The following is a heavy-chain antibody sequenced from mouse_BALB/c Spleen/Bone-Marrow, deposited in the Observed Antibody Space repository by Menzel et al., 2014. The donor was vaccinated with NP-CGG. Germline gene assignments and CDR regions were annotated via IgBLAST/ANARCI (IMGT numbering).Heavy chain of an antibody. J-gene: IGHJ2*01. D-gene: IGHD2-4*01. CDR1: GFTFSSYA. Sequence: EVMLVESGGGLVKPGGSLKLSCAASGFTFSSYAMSWVRQTPEKRLEWVASISRGGSTYYPDSVKDRFTISRDNARNILYLQMSSLRSEDTAMYYCARDDYDDQVYFDYWGQGTTLTVSS. V-gene: IGHV5-6-5*01. CDR3: ARDDYDDQVYFDY. CDR2: ISRGGST.